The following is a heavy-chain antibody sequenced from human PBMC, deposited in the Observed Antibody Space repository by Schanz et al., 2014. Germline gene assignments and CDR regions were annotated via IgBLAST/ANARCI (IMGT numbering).Heavy chain of an antibody. V-gene: IGHV3-23*01. D-gene: IGHD3-22*01. CDR2: ISGSGGST. Sequence: EVQLLESGGGLVQPGGSLRLSCAASGFTFSSYAMSWVRQAPGKGLEWVSGISGSGGSTYYADSVKGRFTISRDNSKNTLYLQMNSLRAEDTAVFYCAKDPSHGDYDYYFDYWGQGTLVTVSS. CDR3: AKDPSHGDYDYYFDY. CDR1: GFTFSSYA. J-gene: IGHJ4*02.